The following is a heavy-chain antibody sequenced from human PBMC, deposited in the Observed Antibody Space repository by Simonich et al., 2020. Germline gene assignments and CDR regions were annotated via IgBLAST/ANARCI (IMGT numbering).Heavy chain of an antibody. CDR1: GFTFSRYG. J-gene: IGHJ3*02. V-gene: IGHV3-33*01. D-gene: IGHD3-10*01. CDR2: YWYDVSNK. CDR3: ARDGGYMVRGVDAFDI. Sequence: QVQLVDSGGVVVQPGRCLRLSCAASGFTFSRYGRHWVRQDPGMWWDRYAGYWYDVSNKYFTYSVKCPFTISRDNSKNTLYLQMNSLRAEDTAVYYCARDGGYMVRGVDAFDIWGQGTMVTVSS.